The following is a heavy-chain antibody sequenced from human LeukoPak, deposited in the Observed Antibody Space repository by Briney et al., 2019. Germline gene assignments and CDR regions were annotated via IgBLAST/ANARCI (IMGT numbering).Heavy chain of an antibody. CDR3: ATEFDY. Sequence: GGSLRLSCAASGFTFSGYWMSWVRQTPEKGLEWVANIKQDGYEKYYVDSVKGRFTISRDNAKNSLYLQMNSLRAEDTAVYYCATEFDYWGQGTLVTVSS. CDR1: GFTFSGYW. V-gene: IGHV3-7*01. J-gene: IGHJ4*02. CDR2: IKQDGYEK.